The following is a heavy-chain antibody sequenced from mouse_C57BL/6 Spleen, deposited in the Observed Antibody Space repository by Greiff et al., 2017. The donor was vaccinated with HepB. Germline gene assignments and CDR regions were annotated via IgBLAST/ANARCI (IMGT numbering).Heavy chain of an antibody. CDR3: ASSGSSFDY. CDR2: IYPRSGST. J-gene: IGHJ2*01. D-gene: IGHD1-1*01. CDR1: GYTFTSYG. V-gene: IGHV1-81*01. Sequence: QVQLKESGAELARPGASVKLSCKASGYTFTSYGISWVKQRTGQGLEWIGEIYPRSGSTYYNEKFKGKATLTADKSSSTAYMELRSLTSEDSAVYFCASSGSSFDYWGQGTTLTVSS.